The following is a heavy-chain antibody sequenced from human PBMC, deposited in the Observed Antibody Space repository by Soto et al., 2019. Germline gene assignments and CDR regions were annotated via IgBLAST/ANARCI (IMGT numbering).Heavy chain of an antibody. CDR3: VMVDNYVTPTPQDV. J-gene: IGHJ6*02. V-gene: IGHV1-18*01. D-gene: IGHD3-16*01. CDR1: GYIFVNYG. Sequence: QVQLVQSGDEVKKPGASVKVSCKDSGYIFVNYGIAWVRQAPGQGLGWMGWISAYTGNTHSATKVQGRLTMTTDTSTSTAYMDLGSLTSDDTAVYYCVMVDNYVTPTPQDVWGQGTTVTVSS. CDR2: ISAYTGNT.